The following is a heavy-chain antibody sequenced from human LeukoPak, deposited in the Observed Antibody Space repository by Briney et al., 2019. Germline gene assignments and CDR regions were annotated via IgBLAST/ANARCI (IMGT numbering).Heavy chain of an antibody. Sequence: GGSLRLSCAASGFTFSSYSMNWVRQAPGKGLEWVSSISSSSSYIYYADSVKGRFTISRDNAKNSLYLQMNSLRAEDTAVYYCARTTEGYCRGRSCYSYYYYMEVWGKGTTVTVSS. V-gene: IGHV3-21*01. J-gene: IGHJ6*03. CDR2: ISSSSSYI. CDR3: ARTTEGYCRGRSCYSYYYYMEV. CDR1: GFTFSSYS. D-gene: IGHD2-15*01.